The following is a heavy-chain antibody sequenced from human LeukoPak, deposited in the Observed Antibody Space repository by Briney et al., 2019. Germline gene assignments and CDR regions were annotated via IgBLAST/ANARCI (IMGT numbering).Heavy chain of an antibody. D-gene: IGHD1-20*01. CDR2: ISWNSGSI. Sequence: TGRSLRLSCAASGFTFDDYAMHWVRQAPGKGLEWVSGISWNSGSIGYADSVKGRFTISRDNAKNSLYLQMNSLRAEDMALYYCVKDMAPITGTTGGFDYWGQGTLVTVSS. V-gene: IGHV3-9*03. J-gene: IGHJ4*02. CDR1: GFTFDDYA. CDR3: VKDMAPITGTTGGFDY.